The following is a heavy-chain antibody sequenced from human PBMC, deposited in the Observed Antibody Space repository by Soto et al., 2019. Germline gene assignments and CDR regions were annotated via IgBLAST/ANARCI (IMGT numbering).Heavy chain of an antibody. CDR1: GFTVSSNY. D-gene: IGHD2-15*01. CDR2: IFSGGST. CDR3: ASPGGLGGYHFDY. Sequence: EVQLVESGGGLVQPGGSLRLSCAASGFTVSSNYMSWVRQAPGKGLEWVSVIFSGGSTFYADSVKGRFTISRDNSTNTRYLQMYSLRAEDRAVYYGASPGGLGGYHFDYWGQGTLVTVSS. J-gene: IGHJ4*02. V-gene: IGHV3-66*01.